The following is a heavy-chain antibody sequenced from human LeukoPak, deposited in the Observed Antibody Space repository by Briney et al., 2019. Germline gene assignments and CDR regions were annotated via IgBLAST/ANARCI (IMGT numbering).Heavy chain of an antibody. J-gene: IGHJ6*02. D-gene: IGHD3-22*01. V-gene: IGHV3-15*01. CDR2: IKSTTDGGTT. Sequence: GGSLRLSCAASGFTFSNAWMNWVRQAPGKGLEWVGRIKSTTDGGTTDSAAPVKGRFTISRDDSKNTLYLQMDSLKTEDTAVYYCSTGGRRESDSSGFYLFYYGMDFWGQGTTVTVSS. CDR3: STGGRRESDSSGFYLFYYGMDF. CDR1: GFTFSNAW.